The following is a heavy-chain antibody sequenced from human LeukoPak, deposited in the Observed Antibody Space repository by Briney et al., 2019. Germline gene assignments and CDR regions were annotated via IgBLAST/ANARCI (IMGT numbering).Heavy chain of an antibody. J-gene: IGHJ4*02. V-gene: IGHV1-69*05. D-gene: IGHD6-19*01. CDR1: GGTFSSYA. CDR3: ARGSVSSGWYPF. Sequence: SVKVSCKASGGTFSSYAISWVRQAPGQGLEWMGRIIPIFGTANYAQEFQGRVTITTDESTSTAYMELSSLRSEDTAVYYCARGSVSSGWYPFWGQETLVTVSS. CDR2: IIPIFGTA.